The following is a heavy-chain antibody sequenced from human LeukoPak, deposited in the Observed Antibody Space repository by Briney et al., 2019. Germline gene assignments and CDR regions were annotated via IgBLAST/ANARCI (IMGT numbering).Heavy chain of an antibody. D-gene: IGHD6-13*01. V-gene: IGHV1-3*01. J-gene: IGHJ4*02. CDR1: GYTFTSYA. Sequence: ASVKVSCKASGYTFTSYAMHWVRQAPGQRLEWMGWINAGNGNTKYSQKFQGRVTITRDTSASTAYMELSSLRSEDTAEYYCARVAAAAEFDYWGQGTLVTVSS. CDR2: INAGNGNT. CDR3: ARVAAAAEFDY.